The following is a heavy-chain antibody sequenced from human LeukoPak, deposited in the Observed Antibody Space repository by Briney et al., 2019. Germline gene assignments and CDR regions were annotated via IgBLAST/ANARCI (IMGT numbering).Heavy chain of an antibody. CDR1: GGSISSGGYS. V-gene: IGHV4-30-2*01. CDR3: AREPYGSGTFDY. Sequence: SETLSLTCAVSGGSISSGGYSWSWIRQPPGKGLEWIGYIYQNGNTYYNPSLKSRVTISVDRSKNQFSLNLSSVTAAGTAEYYCAREPYGSGTFDYWGQGTLVTVSA. J-gene: IGHJ4*02. CDR2: IYQNGNT. D-gene: IGHD3-10*01.